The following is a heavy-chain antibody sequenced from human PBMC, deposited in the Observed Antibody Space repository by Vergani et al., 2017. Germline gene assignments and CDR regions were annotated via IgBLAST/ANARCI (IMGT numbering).Heavy chain of an antibody. Sequence: QVQLVESGGGVVQPGRSLRLSCAASGFTFSSYAMHWVRQAPGKGLEWVAVISYDGSNKYYADSVKGRFTISRDNSKNTLYLQMNSLRAEDTAVYYCERDGGWHSSSWSEPGDYWGQGTLVTVSS. CDR3: ERDGGWHSSSWSEPGDY. J-gene: IGHJ4*02. CDR2: ISYDGSNK. V-gene: IGHV3-30*01. D-gene: IGHD6-13*01. CDR1: GFTFSSYA.